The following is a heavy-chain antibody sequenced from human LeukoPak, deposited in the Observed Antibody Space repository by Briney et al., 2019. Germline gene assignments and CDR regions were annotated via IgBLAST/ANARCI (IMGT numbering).Heavy chain of an antibody. CDR3: AKDRFYSTGTWYDY. V-gene: IGHV3-23*01. J-gene: IGHJ4*02. D-gene: IGHD6-19*01. Sequence: GGSLRLSCAASGFTLSRHAMSWVRQAPGKGLEWISTISGGDGKTYYADSVKGRFTISRDNTRNTLFLQMNSLRAEDAAVYYCAKDRFYSTGTWYDYWGQGTLVTVSS. CDR1: GFTLSRHA. CDR2: ISGGDGKT.